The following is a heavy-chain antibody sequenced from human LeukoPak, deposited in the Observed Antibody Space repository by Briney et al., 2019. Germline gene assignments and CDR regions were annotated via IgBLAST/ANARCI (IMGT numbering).Heavy chain of an antibody. D-gene: IGHD6-13*01. Sequence: SETLSLTCTVSGGSISSSSYYWGWIRQPPGKGLEWIGSIYYSGSTYYNPSFKSRVTISVDTSKNQFSLKLSSVTAADTAVYYCARHAGSVAADIIFDYWGQGTLVTVSS. CDR2: IYYSGST. CDR1: GGSISSSSYY. V-gene: IGHV4-39*01. J-gene: IGHJ4*02. CDR3: ARHAGSVAADIIFDY.